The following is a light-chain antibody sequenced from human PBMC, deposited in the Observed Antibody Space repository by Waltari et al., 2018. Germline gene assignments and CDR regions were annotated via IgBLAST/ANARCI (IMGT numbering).Light chain of an antibody. CDR1: QTINNF. V-gene: IGKV1-39*01. CDR2: GAS. CDR3: QQAYNTPVT. Sequence: DIQMTQSPSSLSASVGDRVAITCRASQTINNFLNWYQKKPGKAPKLLIYGASTLHNGVPSRFSGSASGTDFTLIISSLQPEDFATYYCQQAYNTPVTFGPGTKVEIK. J-gene: IGKJ3*01.